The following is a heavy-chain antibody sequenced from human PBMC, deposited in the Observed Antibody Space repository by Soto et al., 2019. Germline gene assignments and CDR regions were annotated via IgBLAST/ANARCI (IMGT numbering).Heavy chain of an antibody. CDR1: GFTFSSYA. CDR2: ISYDGSNK. D-gene: IGHD3-9*01. J-gene: IGHJ4*02. V-gene: IGHV3-30-3*01. CDR3: ARGAEYYDILTLRRSYYFDY. Sequence: QVQLVESGGGVVQPGRSLRLSCAASGFTFSSYAMHWVRQAPGKGLEWVAVISYDGSNKYYADSVKGRFTISRDNSKNTLYLELNSLRAEDTAVYYCARGAEYYDILTLRRSYYFDYWGQGTLVTVSS.